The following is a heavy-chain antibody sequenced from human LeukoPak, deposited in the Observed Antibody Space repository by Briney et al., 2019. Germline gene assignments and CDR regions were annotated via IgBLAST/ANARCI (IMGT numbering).Heavy chain of an antibody. D-gene: IGHD6-19*01. V-gene: IGHV3-30*03. CDR2: ISYDGSNK. CDR1: GFTFSSYG. CDR3: AIISSGWRNDAFDI. Sequence: GGSLRLSCAASGFTFSSYGMHWVRQAPGKGLEWVAVISYDGSNKYYADSVKGRFTISRDNSKNTLYLQMNSLRAEDTAVYYCAIISSGWRNDAFDIWGQGTMVTVSS. J-gene: IGHJ3*02.